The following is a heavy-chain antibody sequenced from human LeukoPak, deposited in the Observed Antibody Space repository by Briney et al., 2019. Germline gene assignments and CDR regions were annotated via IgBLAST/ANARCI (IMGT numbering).Heavy chain of an antibody. J-gene: IGHJ4*02. CDR1: GGSISSRGQY. D-gene: IGHD1-1*01. Sequence: SETLSLTCTVSGGSISSRGQYWGWIRQPPGKGLEWIGTIYYSGSTYYNPSLKSRVTVSVDTSKNQFSLKLSSVTAADTAVYYCARQVQGVIRPDYWGQGTLVTVSS. CDR3: ARQVQGVIRPDY. V-gene: IGHV4-39*01. CDR2: IYYSGST.